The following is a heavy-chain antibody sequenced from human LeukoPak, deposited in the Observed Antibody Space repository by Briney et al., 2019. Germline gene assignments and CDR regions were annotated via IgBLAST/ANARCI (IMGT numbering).Heavy chain of an antibody. CDR3: AKDISIRFFRYYGMDV. V-gene: IGHV3-9*01. D-gene: IGHD3-3*01. CDR1: GFTFYDYA. CDR2: MSWNSGSI. J-gene: IGHJ6*02. Sequence: PGGSLRLSCAASGFTFYDYAMHWVRHAPGKGLEGVSGMSWNSGSIVYADSVKGRFTISRDNAKNSLYLQMHSLRAEDTAFYYCAKDISIRFFRYYGMDVWGQGTTVTVSS.